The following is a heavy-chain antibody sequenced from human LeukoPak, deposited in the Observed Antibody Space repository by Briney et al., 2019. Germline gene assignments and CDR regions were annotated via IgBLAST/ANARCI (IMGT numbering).Heavy chain of an antibody. D-gene: IGHD3-10*01. J-gene: IGHJ6*02. V-gene: IGHV4-59*01. CDR2: VYDTGST. CDR1: GGSMSSYY. Sequence: SETLSLTCTVSGGSMSSYYRSWIRQSPGKGLEWIGYVYDTGSTNYNPSLKSRVTISVEKSKKQFSLRLTSATAADTAVYYCVGHLWLHYYYGMDVWGQGTTVTVSS. CDR3: VGHLWLHYYYGMDV.